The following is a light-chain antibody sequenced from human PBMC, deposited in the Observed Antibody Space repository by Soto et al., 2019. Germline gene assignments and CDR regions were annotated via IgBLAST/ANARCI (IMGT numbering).Light chain of an antibody. CDR3: QQRSNWPVT. CDR1: QSVGSN. V-gene: IGKV3-11*01. CDR2: DAS. Sequence: EIVMTQSPATLSVSPGERATLSCRASQSVGSNLAWYQQKPGQAPRIXIYDASNRETGIPARFSGSGSGTEFTLTISSLEPEDFEVYYCQQRSNWPVTFGQGTKVDIK. J-gene: IGKJ1*01.